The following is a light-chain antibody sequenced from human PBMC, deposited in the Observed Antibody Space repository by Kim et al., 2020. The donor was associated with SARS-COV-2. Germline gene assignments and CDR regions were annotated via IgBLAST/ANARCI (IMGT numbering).Light chain of an antibody. CDR2: WAS. J-gene: IGKJ2*01. CDR1: QTILYTSSNKNY. CDR3: QQYYGIPYT. V-gene: IGKV4-1*01. Sequence: AAINCKSSQTILYTSSNKNYLAWYQQKPGQPPKLLIYWASTRESGVPDRFSGSGSGTDFTLTVSSLQAEDVAVYYCQQYYGIPYTFGQGTKLEI.